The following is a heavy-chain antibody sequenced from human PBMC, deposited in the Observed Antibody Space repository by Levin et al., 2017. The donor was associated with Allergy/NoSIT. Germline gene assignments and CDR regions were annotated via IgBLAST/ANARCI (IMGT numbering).Heavy chain of an antibody. CDR2: ISGTGGGT. CDR1: GFTFGTHV. Sequence: GGSLRLSCAASGFTFGTHVMSWVRQAPGKGLEWVSLISGTGGGTYYADSVKGRFTISRDNSKNTVYLQMNNLRADDTAVYYCAKGGKWGTDSYYGTDAWGQGTTVTVSS. CDR3: AKGGKWGTDSYYGTDA. J-gene: IGHJ6*02. V-gene: IGHV3-23*01. D-gene: IGHD3-16*01.